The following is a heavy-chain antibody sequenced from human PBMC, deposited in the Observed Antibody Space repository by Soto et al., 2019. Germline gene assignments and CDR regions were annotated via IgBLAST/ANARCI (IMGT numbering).Heavy chain of an antibody. V-gene: IGHV3-23*01. CDR3: ARAGLDSSGYYDYWYFDL. CDR1: GFTFSSYA. D-gene: IGHD3-22*01. J-gene: IGHJ2*01. CDR2: ITSSGSNT. Sequence: QLLESGGGLVQSGGSLRLSCAASGFTFSSYAMIWVRQAPGKGLEWVSAITSSGSNTYYPDSVKGRFTISRDNSKNTLYLQMNSLRAEDTAVYYCARAGLDSSGYYDYWYFDLGGRGTLVTVSS.